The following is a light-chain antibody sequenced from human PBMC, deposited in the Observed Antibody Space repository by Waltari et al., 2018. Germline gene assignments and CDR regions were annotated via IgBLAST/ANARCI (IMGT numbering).Light chain of an antibody. J-gene: IGLJ2*01. Sequence: QSVLKQPPSVSGAPGQRVIISCTGSSSNIGAGYDVHWYQQFPGIAPKLLIYGNPSRPSGLPDPFSRSKSCTPASLVISGLQAEDEADYYCQSYDNTLSGSHVVFGGGTKLPVL. CDR3: QSYDNTLSGSHVV. V-gene: IGLV1-40*01. CDR1: SSNIGAGYD. CDR2: GNP.